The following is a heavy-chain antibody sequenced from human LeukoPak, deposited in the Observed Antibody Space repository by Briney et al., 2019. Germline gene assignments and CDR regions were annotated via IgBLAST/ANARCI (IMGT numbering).Heavy chain of an antibody. CDR1: GFTVSSNY. V-gene: IGHV3-53*01. J-gene: IGHJ3*02. Sequence: GGSLRLSCAASGFTVSSNYMSWVRQAPGKGLERVSVIYSGGSAYYADSVKGRFTISRDNSKNTLYLQMNSLRAEDTAVYYCAREEGGFDAFDIWGQGTMVTVSS. CDR3: AREEGGFDAFDI. CDR2: IYSGGSA. D-gene: IGHD3-16*01.